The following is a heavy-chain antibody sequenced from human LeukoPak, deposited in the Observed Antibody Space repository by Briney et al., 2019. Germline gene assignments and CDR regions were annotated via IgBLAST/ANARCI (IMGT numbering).Heavy chain of an antibody. J-gene: IGHJ5*02. D-gene: IGHD3-10*01. Sequence: SETLSLTCAVYGGSFSGYYWSWIRQPPGKGLEWIGEINHSGSTNYNPSLKSRVTISVDTSKNQFSLKLSSVTAADTAVYYCARGVHYYGSGSYSENWFDPWGQGTLVTVS. CDR1: GGSFSGYY. CDR3: ARGVHYYGSGSYSENWFDP. V-gene: IGHV4-34*01. CDR2: INHSGST.